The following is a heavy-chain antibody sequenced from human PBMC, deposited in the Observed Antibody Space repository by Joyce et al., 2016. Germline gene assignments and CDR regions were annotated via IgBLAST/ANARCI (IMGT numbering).Heavy chain of an antibody. J-gene: IGHJ4*02. CDR2: IIPIFGTA. Sequence: QVQPVQSGAEVQKPGSSVRVSCKASGGTFSRYAISWVRQAPGQGLEWMGGIIPIFGTANYAQKFPDRDTITADEYTSTAYMELRSLKSEDTSVYYCARTNYASGTYYIDYWGQGTLVTVSS. CDR1: GGTFSRYA. CDR3: ARTNYASGTYYIDY. D-gene: IGHD3-10*01. V-gene: IGHV1-69*01.